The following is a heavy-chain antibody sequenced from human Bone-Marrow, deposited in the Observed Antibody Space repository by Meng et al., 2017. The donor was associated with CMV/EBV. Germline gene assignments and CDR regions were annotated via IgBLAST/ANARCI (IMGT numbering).Heavy chain of an antibody. D-gene: IGHD6-6*01. V-gene: IGHV3-21*01. CDR1: GFTFSSYS. J-gene: IGHJ6*02. CDR3: ARPLPVGDEQLVPHYYYDYGMDV. Sequence: GESLKISCAASGFTFSSYSMNWVRQAPGKGLEWVSSISSSSSHIYYADSVKGRFTISRDNAKNSLYLQMNSLRAEDTAVYYCARPLPVGDEQLVPHYYYDYGMDVWGQGTTVTVSS. CDR2: ISSSSSHI.